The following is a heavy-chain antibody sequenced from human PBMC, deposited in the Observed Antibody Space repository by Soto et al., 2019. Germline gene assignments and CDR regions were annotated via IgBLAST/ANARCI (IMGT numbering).Heavy chain of an antibody. CDR3: ARGSIVVVPDYYYYYGMDV. V-gene: IGHV4-4*02. CDR2: IYHSGST. J-gene: IGHJ6*02. CDR1: GGSISSSNW. D-gene: IGHD2-2*01. Sequence: SETLSLTCAVSGGSISSSNWWSWVRQPPGKGLEWIGEIYHSGSTNYNPSLKSRVTISVDKSKNQFSLKLSSVTAADTAVYYCARGSIVVVPDYYYYYGMDVWGQGTTVTVSS.